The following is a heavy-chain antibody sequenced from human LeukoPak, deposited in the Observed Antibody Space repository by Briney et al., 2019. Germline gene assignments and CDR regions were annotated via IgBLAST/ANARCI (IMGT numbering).Heavy chain of an antibody. CDR1: GYDSISTYY. V-gene: IGHV4-59*08. Sequence: PSETLSLTCSVSGYDSISTYYWNWIRPPPGKGLEWIGQIFYKGNTNYNPSLKSRVTISVDTSKNQFSLKLSSVTAADTAVYYCARQMGYCSGGSCSNYYYYGMDVWGQGTTVTVSS. J-gene: IGHJ6*02. D-gene: IGHD2-15*01. CDR2: IFYKGNT. CDR3: ARQMGYCSGGSCSNYYYYGMDV.